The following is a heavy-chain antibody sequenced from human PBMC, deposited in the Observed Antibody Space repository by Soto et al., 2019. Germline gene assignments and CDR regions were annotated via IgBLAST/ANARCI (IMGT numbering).Heavy chain of an antibody. CDR3: ARGHYDFWSGYFATIDY. D-gene: IGHD3-3*01. CDR2: IHYSGST. CDR1: GGSISNYY. V-gene: IGHV4-59*08. Sequence: QVQLQESGPGLVKPSETLSLTCTVSGGSISNYYWSWIRQPPGKGLEWIGYIHYSGSTKYNPSLKSRVAISADTSKNQFSLKLSSVTAADTAMHYCARGHYDFWSGYFATIDYWGQGTLVTVS. J-gene: IGHJ4*02.